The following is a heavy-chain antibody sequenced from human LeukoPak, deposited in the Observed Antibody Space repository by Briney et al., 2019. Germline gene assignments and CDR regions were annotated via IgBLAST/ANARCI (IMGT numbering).Heavy chain of an antibody. D-gene: IGHD6-13*01. CDR1: GYTFTGYH. CDR2: INPNSGGT. J-gene: IGHJ1*01. Sequence: ASVKVSCKASGYTFTGYHMHWVRQAPGQGLEWMGWINPNSGGTNYAQKFQGWVTMTRDTSISTAYMELSRLRSDDTAVYYCARESPGAAAGAEYFQHWGQGTLVTVSS. V-gene: IGHV1-2*04. CDR3: ARESPGAAAGAEYFQH.